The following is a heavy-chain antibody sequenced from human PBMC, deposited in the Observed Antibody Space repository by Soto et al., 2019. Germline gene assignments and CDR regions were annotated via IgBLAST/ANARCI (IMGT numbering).Heavy chain of an antibody. D-gene: IGHD6-13*01. CDR1: GGSISSYY. V-gene: IGHV4-4*07. Sequence: SETLSLTCTVSGGSISSYYWSWIRQPAGKGLEWIGRIYTSGSTNYNPPLKSRVTMSVDTSKNQFSLKLSSVTAADTAVYYCARGLIAAAGTQYYYYYGMDVWGQGTTVTVSS. CDR2: IYTSGST. CDR3: ARGLIAAAGTQYYYYYGMDV. J-gene: IGHJ6*02.